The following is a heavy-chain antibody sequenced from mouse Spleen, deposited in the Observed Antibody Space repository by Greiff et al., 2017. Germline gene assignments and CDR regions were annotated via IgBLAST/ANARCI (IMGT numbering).Heavy chain of an antibody. Sequence: DVKLVESGGGLVKLGGSLKLSCAASGFTFSSYYMSWVRQTPEKRLEWVATISSGGGSTYYPDSVKGRFTISRDNAKNTLYLQMSSLNSEDTAVYYCAYFSHDGGFDYWGQGTTLTVSS. CDR3: AYFSHDGGFDY. D-gene: IGHD2-14*01. V-gene: IGHV5-9*04. J-gene: IGHJ2*01. CDR1: GFTFSSYY. CDR2: ISSGGGST.